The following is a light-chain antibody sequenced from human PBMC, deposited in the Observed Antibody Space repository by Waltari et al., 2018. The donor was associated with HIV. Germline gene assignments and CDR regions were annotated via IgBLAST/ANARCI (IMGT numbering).Light chain of an antibody. V-gene: IGKV3-11*01. CDR3: QQRSNWPPALT. J-gene: IGKJ4*01. CDR1: QSVSSY. Sequence: EIVLTQSPATLSLSPGERATLSCRASQSVSSYLAWYQQKPGQAPRLLIYDASNRATGIPARFIGSGSGTDFTLTISSLEPEDFAVYYCQQRSNWPPALTFGGGTKVEIK. CDR2: DAS.